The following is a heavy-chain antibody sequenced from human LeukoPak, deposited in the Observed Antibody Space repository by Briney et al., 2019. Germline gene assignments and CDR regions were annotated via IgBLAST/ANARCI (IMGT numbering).Heavy chain of an antibody. CDR2: INHSGST. CDR1: GGSFSGYY. CDR3: ARGRLLWFGELSHYYYYGMDV. D-gene: IGHD3-10*01. V-gene: IGHV4-34*01. Sequence: SETLSLTCAVYGGSFSGYYWGWIRQPPGKGLEWIGEINHSGSTNYNPSLKSRVTISVDTSKNQFSLKLSSVTAADTAVYYCARGRLLWFGELSHYYYYGMDVWGQGTTVTVSS. J-gene: IGHJ6*02.